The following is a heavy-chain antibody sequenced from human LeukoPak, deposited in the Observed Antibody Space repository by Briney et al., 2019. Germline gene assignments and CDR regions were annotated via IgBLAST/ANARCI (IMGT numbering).Heavy chain of an antibody. CDR3: ARGINRNWFDP. CDR1: GDSISTYY. Sequence: PSETLSLTCTVSGDSISTYYWSWVRQPPGKGLEWIGYNHYTGTSNYNPSLKSRVTTSLDTARNQFSLKLNSVTAADTAVYYCARGINRNWFDPWGQGTLVTVSS. D-gene: IGHD2/OR15-2a*01. J-gene: IGHJ5*02. V-gene: IGHV4-59*12. CDR2: NHYTGTS.